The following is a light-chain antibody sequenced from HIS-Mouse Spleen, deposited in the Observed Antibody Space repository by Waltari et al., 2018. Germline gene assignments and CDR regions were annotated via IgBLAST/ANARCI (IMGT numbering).Light chain of an antibody. CDR2: EGS. CDR1: SSDVGSYNL. V-gene: IGLV2-23*01. J-gene: IGLJ2*01. Sequence: SPGQSITISCTGTSSDVGSYNLVSWYQQHPGKAPKLMIYEGSKRPSGVSNRFSGSKSGNTASLTISGLQAEDEADYYCCSYAGSSTLVFGGGTKLTVL. CDR3: CSYAGSSTLV.